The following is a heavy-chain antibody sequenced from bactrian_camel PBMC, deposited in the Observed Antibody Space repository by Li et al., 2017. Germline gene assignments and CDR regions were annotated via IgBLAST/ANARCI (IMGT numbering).Heavy chain of an antibody. CDR3: ARGRAPFDR. CDR1: GFSFSSFY. V-gene: IGHV3-2*01. Sequence: QLVESGGGLVQPGRSLRLSCAASGFSFSSFYMSWVRQAPGKGLEWVSSIYSDGSKVYYADSVKGRFTISRDNAKNTMYLQMSSLKSEDTALYYCARGRAPFDRWGQGTQVTVS. J-gene: IGHJ4*01. CDR2: IYSDGSKV. D-gene: IGHD2*01.